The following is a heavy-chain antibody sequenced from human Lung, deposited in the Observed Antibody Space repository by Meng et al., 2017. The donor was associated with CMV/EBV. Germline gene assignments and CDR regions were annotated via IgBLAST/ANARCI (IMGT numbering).Heavy chain of an antibody. CDR1: GYTFTNYG. D-gene: IGHD1-26*01. CDR2: INAYNGDT. CDR3: ARVEVGITSGDY. J-gene: IGHJ4*02. V-gene: IGHV1-18*01. Sequence: QAQLVQSGGEVKKPGASVKVSCKASGYTFTNYGITWVRQAPGQGLEWMGWINAYNGDTNYAQTLQGRVTMTTDTSTSTAYMELRSLRSDDTAVYYGARVEVGITSGDYWGQGTLVTVSS.